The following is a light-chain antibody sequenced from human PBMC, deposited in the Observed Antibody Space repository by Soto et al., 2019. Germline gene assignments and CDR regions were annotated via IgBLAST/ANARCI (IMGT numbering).Light chain of an antibody. J-gene: IGLJ2*01. CDR3: QSADSSGTYVV. CDR1: ALPNPY. CDR2: KDS. Sequence: SYELTQPPSVSVSPGQTARITCSGDALPNPYAYWYQQKPGQAPVLVIYKDSERPSGIPERFSGSSSGTTVTLTISGVQAEDEADYYCQSADSSGTYVVFGGGTKRTVL. V-gene: IGLV3-25*03.